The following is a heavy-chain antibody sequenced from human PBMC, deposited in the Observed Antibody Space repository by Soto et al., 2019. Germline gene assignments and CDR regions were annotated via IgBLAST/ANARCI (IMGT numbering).Heavy chain of an antibody. CDR1: GGSITTGGYY. CDR2: RYYSEST. J-gene: IGHJ4*02. CDR3: ARTKCSGGSCYSWSLDY. Sequence: SETLSLTCTVSGGSITTGGYYWSWIRQLPGKGLEWIGHRYYSESTYYNPSLKSRVSISLDTSKNQFSLKLSFVTAADTAMYYCARTKCSGGSCYSWSLDYWGQGTAVTVSS. V-gene: IGHV4-31*03. D-gene: IGHD2-15*01.